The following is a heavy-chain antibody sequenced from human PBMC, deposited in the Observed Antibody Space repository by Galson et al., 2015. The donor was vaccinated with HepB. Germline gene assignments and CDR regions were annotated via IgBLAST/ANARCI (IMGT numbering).Heavy chain of an antibody. J-gene: IGHJ6*02. CDR1: EFILSMYW. V-gene: IGHV3-7*05. CDR3: ARVKRGEWYSFYYYDMDV. D-gene: IGHD3-10*01. Sequence: SLRLSCAASEFILSMYWMNWVRQAPGKGLEWVANIKEDGSEKNYVDSVKGRFTISRDNAKNSLYLQMNSLRAEDTAVYYCARVKRGEWYSFYYYDMDVWGRGTTVTVSS. CDR2: IKEDGSEK.